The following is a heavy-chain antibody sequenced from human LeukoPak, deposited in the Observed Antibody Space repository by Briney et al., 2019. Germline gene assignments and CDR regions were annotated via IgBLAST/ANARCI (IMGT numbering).Heavy chain of an antibody. CDR1: GGSISSGSYY. D-gene: IGHD3-3*01. CDR3: ARNGDDFWSGYLNDAFDI. V-gene: IGHV4-61*02. Sequence: SQTLSLTCTVSGGSISSGSYYWSWIRQPAGKGLEWIGRIYTSGSTNYNPSLKSRVTISVDTSKNQFSLKLSSVTAADTAVYYCARNGDDFWSGYLNDAFDIWGQGTMVTVSS. CDR2: IYTSGST. J-gene: IGHJ3*02.